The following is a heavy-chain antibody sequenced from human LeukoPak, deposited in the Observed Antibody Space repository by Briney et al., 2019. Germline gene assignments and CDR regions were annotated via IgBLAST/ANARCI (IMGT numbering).Heavy chain of an antibody. D-gene: IGHD6-25*01. CDR1: GGSISGHY. V-gene: IGHV4-59*11. J-gene: IGHJ3*02. CDR3: ARGGGPVAFDI. CDR2: VYYSGTT. Sequence: SETLSLTCTVSGGSISGHYWSWLRQPPGKGLEWIGYVYYSGTTNYNSSLESRLTISLDMSKNQFSLKLTSVTAADTAVYFCARGGGPVAFDIWGQGTMVSVS.